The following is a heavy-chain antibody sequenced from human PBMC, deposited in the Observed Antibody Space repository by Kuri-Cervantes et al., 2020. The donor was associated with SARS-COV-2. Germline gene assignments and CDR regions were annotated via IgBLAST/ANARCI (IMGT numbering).Heavy chain of an antibody. Sequence: SCAASGFTFSSHSMNWVRQAPGKGLEWVSCTSSGSTYIYYVDSVKGRFTISRDNAKNSLYLQMNSLRAEDTAVYYCARAGGSGGTSNYYNYMDVWGKGTTVTVSS. CDR2: TSSGSTYI. J-gene: IGHJ6*03. CDR1: GFTFSSHS. CDR3: ARAGGSGGTSNYYNYMDV. D-gene: IGHD2-15*01. V-gene: IGHV3-21*01.